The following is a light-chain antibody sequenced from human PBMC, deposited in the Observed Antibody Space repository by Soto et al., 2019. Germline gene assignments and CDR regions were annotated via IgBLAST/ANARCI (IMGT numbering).Light chain of an antibody. V-gene: IGKV3-11*01. Sequence: EIVLTQSPATLSLSPGERATLSCRASQAVSRNLAWYQQRAGQAPRLLIYDIFNRATGIPARFSGSGSGTDFTFTISTLEPEDFAVYYCQQRDTWPLSFGGGTKVDI. CDR1: QAVSRN. J-gene: IGKJ4*01. CDR3: QQRDTWPLS. CDR2: DIF.